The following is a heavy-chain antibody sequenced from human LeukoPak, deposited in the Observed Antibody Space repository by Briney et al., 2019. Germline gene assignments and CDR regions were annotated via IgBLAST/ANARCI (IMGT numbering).Heavy chain of an antibody. CDR1: GFTFSSYE. V-gene: IGHV3-48*03. J-gene: IGHJ3*02. CDR3: AGGKYYYDSSGYSPDAFDI. CDR2: ISSSGSTI. D-gene: IGHD3-22*01. Sequence: GGSLRLSCAASGFTFSSYEMNWVRQAPGKGLEWVSYISSSGSTIYYADSVKGRFTISRDNAKNALYLQMNSLRAEDTAVYYCAGGKYYYDSSGYSPDAFDIWGQGTMVTVSS.